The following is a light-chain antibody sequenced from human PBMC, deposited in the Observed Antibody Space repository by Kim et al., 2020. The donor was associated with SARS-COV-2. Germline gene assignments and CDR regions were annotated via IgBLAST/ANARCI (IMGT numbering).Light chain of an antibody. Sequence: LPTLSSCRSRKRYVHSTGNTIMTWFQKRRGQPQRRLNYAVSTRDCGVPDIFRGSGSGTDFTLEIRRVEGEDVGVYCCMQGKYWRTFGQGTKVDIK. CDR3: MQGKYWRT. J-gene: IGKJ1*01. CDR2: AVS. V-gene: IGKV2-30*02. CDR1: KRYVHSTGNTI.